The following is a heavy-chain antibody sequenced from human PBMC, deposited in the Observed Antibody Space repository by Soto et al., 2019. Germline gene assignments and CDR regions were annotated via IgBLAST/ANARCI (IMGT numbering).Heavy chain of an antibody. D-gene: IGHD2-15*01. V-gene: IGHV3-23*01. J-gene: IGHJ4*02. CDR2: ISGSGGST. CDR1: GFIFSSYA. CDR3: AKDLGYCSGGSCYYFDY. Sequence: GGSLRLSCAASGFIFSSYAMSWVRQAPGKGLEWVSAISGSGGSTYYADSVKGRFTISRDNSKNTLYLQMNSLRAEDTAVYYCAKDLGYCSGGSCYYFDYWGQGTLVTVSS.